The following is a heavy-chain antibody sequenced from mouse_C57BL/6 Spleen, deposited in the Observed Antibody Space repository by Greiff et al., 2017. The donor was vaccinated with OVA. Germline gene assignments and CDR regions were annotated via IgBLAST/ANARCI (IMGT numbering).Heavy chain of an antibody. CDR2: INPNNGGT. V-gene: IGHV1-22*01. CDR1: GYTFTDYN. J-gene: IGHJ4*01. Sequence: VQLQQSGPELVKPGASVKMSCKASGYTFTDYNMHWVKQSHGKSLEWIGYINPNNGGTSYNQKFKGKATLTVNKSSSTAYMELRSLTSEDSAVYYCASDYYGSSLPYAMDDWGQGTSVTVSS. D-gene: IGHD1-1*01. CDR3: ASDYYGSSLPYAMDD.